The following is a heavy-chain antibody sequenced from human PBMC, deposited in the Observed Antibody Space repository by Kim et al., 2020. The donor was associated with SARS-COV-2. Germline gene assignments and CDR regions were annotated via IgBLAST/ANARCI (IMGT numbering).Heavy chain of an antibody. CDR3: ARAYGESRRYY. Sequence: SETLSLTCAVYGGSFNEYYWTWIRQPPGKGLEWIGEINHSGSTNYNPSLKSRVSISVDTSKNQFSLELTSVTAADTAVYYCARAYGESRRYYWGQGTLVTVSS. D-gene: IGHD3-10*01. V-gene: IGHV4-34*01. CDR2: INHSGST. CDR1: GGSFNEYY. J-gene: IGHJ4*02.